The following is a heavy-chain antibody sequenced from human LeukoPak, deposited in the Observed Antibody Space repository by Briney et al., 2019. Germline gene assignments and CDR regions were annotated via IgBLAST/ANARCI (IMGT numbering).Heavy chain of an antibody. J-gene: IGHJ6*02. CDR1: GGSISSGGYY. Sequence: SQTLSLTCTVSGGSISSGGYYWSWIRQPPGKGLEWIGYVHYTGSTNYNPSLKSRVTISLDTSKNQFSLKLSSVTAADTAIYYCARLRPLQQVAGYYYHSMDVWGQGTTVTVSS. CDR2: VHYTGST. V-gene: IGHV4-61*08. D-gene: IGHD6-6*01. CDR3: ARLRPLQQVAGYYYHSMDV.